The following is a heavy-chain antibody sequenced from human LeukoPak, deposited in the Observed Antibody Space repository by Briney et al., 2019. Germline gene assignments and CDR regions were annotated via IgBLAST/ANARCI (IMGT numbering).Heavy chain of an antibody. J-gene: IGHJ6*02. Sequence: GGSLRLSCAASGFTFSSYSVNWVRQAPGKGLEWVSYISSSSTIYYADSVKGRFTISRDNSKNTLYLQMNSLRAEDTAVYYCARDKNYDILTGYYYYYGMDVWGQGTTVTVSS. D-gene: IGHD3-9*01. CDR2: ISSSSTI. V-gene: IGHV3-48*01. CDR3: ARDKNYDILTGYYYYYGMDV. CDR1: GFTFSSYS.